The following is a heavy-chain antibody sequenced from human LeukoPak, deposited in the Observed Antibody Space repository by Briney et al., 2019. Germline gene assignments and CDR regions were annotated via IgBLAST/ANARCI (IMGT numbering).Heavy chain of an antibody. D-gene: IGHD3-3*01. J-gene: IGHJ6*02. CDR2: MSYDGSNK. Sequence: GGSLRLSCAASGFTFSSYAMHWVRQAPGKGLEWVAVMSYDGSNKYYVDSVKGRFTISRDNSKNTLYLQMNSLRAEDTAVYYCAREYLIRYDFWSGPPNNYYYYYGMDVWGQGTTVTVSS. V-gene: IGHV3-30-3*01. CDR1: GFTFSSYA. CDR3: AREYLIRYDFWSGPPNNYYYYYGMDV.